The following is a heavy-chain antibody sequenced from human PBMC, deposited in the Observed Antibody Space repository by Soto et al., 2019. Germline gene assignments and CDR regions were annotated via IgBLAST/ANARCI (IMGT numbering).Heavy chain of an antibody. CDR2: ISSSSSYI. CDR1: GFTFSSYS. D-gene: IGHD6-13*01. CDR3: ASARGSSWYPYYFDY. V-gene: IGHV3-21*01. J-gene: IGHJ4*02. Sequence: EVQLVESGGGLVKPGGSLRLSCAASGFTFSSYSMNWVRQAPGKGLEWVSSISSSSSYIYYADSVKGRFTISRDNAKNSLYLQMNSLRAEDTAVYYCASARGSSWYPYYFDYWGQGTLVTVSS.